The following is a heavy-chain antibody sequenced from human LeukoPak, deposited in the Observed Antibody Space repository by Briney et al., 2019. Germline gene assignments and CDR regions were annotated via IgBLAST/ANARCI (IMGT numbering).Heavy chain of an antibody. CDR2: ISYDGSNK. D-gene: IGHD5-12*01. CDR3: ARSLATSYYYMDV. Sequence: PRRSLRLSCAASGFTFGNYAMQWVRQAPGKGLEWVAVISYDGSNKFYADSVKGRFTISRDNSKNTLHLQMNSLRAEDTAVYYCARSLATSYYYMDVWGKGTTVTVSS. V-gene: IGHV3-30*04. CDR1: GFTFGNYA. J-gene: IGHJ6*03.